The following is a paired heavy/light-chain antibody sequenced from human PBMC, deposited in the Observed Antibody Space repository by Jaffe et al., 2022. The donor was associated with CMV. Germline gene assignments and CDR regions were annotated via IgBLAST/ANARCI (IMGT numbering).Light chain of an antibody. Sequence: SYELTQPPSVSVSPGQTASITCSGDKVGDKYVCWYQQKPGQSPLLVIYQDDKRPSGIPERFSGSNSGNTATLTISGTQAIDEADYYCQAWDISTPWVFGGGTKLTVL. J-gene: IGLJ2*01. CDR2: QDD. V-gene: IGLV3-1*01. CDR3: QAWDISTPWV. CDR1: KVGDKY.
Heavy chain of an antibody. CDR3: AREGEDNGNYYYYMDV. J-gene: IGHJ6*03. CDR1: GFTLSSYW. CDR2: INSDGSST. Sequence: EVQLVESGGGLVQPGGSLRLSCAASGFTLSSYWMHWVRQAPGKGLVWVSRINSDGSSTNYADSAKGRFTISRDIAKNTVYMQMNSLRAEDTAVYYCAREGEDNGNYYYYMDVWGKGTTVTVSS. D-gene: IGHD2-8*01. V-gene: IGHV3-74*01.